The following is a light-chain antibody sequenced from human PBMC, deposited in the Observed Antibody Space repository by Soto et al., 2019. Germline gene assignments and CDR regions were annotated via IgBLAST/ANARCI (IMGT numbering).Light chain of an antibody. CDR1: SGHSSYI. V-gene: IGLV4-60*02. CDR3: ETWDSNTHWV. CDR2: VEASGSY. Sequence: QSVLTQSSSASASLGSSVKLTCTLSSGHSSYIIAWHQQQPGKAPQYLMKVEASGSYNKGSGVPDRFSGSSSGADRYLTISNLQFEDEADYYCETWDSNTHWVFGGGTKLTVL. J-gene: IGLJ3*02.